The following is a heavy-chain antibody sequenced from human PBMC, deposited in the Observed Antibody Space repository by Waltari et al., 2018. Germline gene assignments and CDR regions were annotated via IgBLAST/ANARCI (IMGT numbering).Heavy chain of an antibody. D-gene: IGHD6-13*01. V-gene: IGHV4-4*02. CDR1: GASITSSYW. CDR2: ISHAGSA. Sequence: QVQLQESGPGLVKPSGTLSLTCAVSGASITSSYWWSWVRQPPGKGLEWIGEISHAGSANDKSSLKSRLTMSVDKSKNHLSLKLSSVTAADTATYYCVRGSSIAAAGTYWGQGTLVTVSS. J-gene: IGHJ4*02. CDR3: VRGSSIAAAGTY.